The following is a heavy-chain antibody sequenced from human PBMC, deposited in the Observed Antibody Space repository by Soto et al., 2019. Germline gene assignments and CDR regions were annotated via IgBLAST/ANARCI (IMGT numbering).Heavy chain of an antibody. V-gene: IGHV3-23*01. D-gene: IGHD2-8*01. Sequence: GGSLRLSCAASGFIFSSSAMNWVRQAPGKGLEWVSAISGSGGSIYYADSVKGRFTISRDNSKTTLYLQMDSLRAEDTAVYYCAKENGQDYYFEYWGQGTLVTVSS. CDR3: AKENGQDYYFEY. CDR1: GFIFSSSA. J-gene: IGHJ4*02. CDR2: ISGSGGSI.